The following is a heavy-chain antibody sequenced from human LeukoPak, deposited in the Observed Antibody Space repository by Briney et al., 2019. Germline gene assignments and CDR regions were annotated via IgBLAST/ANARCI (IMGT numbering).Heavy chain of an antibody. V-gene: IGHV4-59*01. CDR2: IYYSGST. J-gene: IGHJ5*02. Sequence: SETLSLTCTVSGGSISSYYWCWIRQPPGKGLEWIGYIYYSGSTNYNPSLKSRVTISVDTSKNQFSLKLSSVTAADTAVYYCARDGSYYDILTGYRRENWFDPWGQGTLVTVSS. CDR1: GGSISSYY. D-gene: IGHD3-9*01. CDR3: ARDGSYYDILTGYRRENWFDP.